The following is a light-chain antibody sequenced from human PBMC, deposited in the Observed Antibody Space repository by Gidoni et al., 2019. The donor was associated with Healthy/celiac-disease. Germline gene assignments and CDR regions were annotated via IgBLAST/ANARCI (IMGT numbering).Light chain of an antibody. Sequence: ESGWTQPPGTLSLSPGERATLSCRASQSVSSSYLAWYQQKPGQAPRLLIYGASSRATGIPDRFSGSGSGTDFTLTISRLEPEDFAVYYCQQYGSSPLTFGGGTKVEIK. CDR2: GAS. J-gene: IGKJ4*01. CDR3: QQYGSSPLT. V-gene: IGKV3-20*01. CDR1: QSVSSSY.